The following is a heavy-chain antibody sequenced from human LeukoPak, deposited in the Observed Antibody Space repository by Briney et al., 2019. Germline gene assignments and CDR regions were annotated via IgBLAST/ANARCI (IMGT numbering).Heavy chain of an antibody. Sequence: PGGSLRLSCAASRFTFSNYWMTWVRQAPGKGLEWVASINLDGSEKFYVDSVKRRFTISRDNPKNSLYLQMNRLRPEDTAVYYCARDPPRRYDLWGQGTLVTVSS. CDR3: ARDPPRRYDL. CDR1: RFTFSNYW. CDR2: INLDGSEK. J-gene: IGHJ5*02. V-gene: IGHV3-7*01.